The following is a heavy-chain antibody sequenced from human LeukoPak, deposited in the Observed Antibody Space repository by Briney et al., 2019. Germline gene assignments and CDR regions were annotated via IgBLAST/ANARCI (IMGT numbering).Heavy chain of an antibody. Sequence: PSETLSLTCTVSGGSISSSSYYWGWIRQPPGKGLEWIGSIYYSGSTYYNPSLKSRVTISVDTSKNQFSLKLSSVTAADTAVYYCARDNREGITIFGETIRGRFDYWGQGTLVTVSS. J-gene: IGHJ4*02. CDR1: GGSISSSSYY. CDR2: IYYSGST. V-gene: IGHV4-39*07. CDR3: ARDNREGITIFGETIRGRFDY. D-gene: IGHD3-3*01.